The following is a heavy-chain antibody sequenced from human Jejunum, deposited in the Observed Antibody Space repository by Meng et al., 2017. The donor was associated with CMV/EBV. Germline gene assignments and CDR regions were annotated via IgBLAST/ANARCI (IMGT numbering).Heavy chain of an antibody. D-gene: IGHD1-1*01. Sequence: CKASGYTFSSHYMHLVRQAPGQGLELMGWINPNSGYTNYAQNFQGRVTLTRDTSITTVYMEMSSLRSDDTGVYYCARGTGSSWFDSWGQGSLVTVSS. CDR3: ARGTGSSWFDS. CDR1: GYTFSSHY. CDR2: INPNSGYT. V-gene: IGHV1-2*02. J-gene: IGHJ5*01.